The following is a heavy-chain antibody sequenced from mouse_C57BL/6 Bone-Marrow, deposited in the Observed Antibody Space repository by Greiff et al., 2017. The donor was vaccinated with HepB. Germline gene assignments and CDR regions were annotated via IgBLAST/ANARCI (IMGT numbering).Heavy chain of an antibody. CDR1: GFTFSDYY. D-gene: IGHD1-1*01. Sequence: VQLKESGGGLVQPGGSLKLSCAASGFTFSDYYMYWVRQTPEKRLEWVAYISNGGGSTYYPDTVKGRFTISRDNAKNTLYLQMSRLKSEDTAMYYCARRIATVVEYFDVWGTGTTVTVSS. CDR3: ARRIATVVEYFDV. V-gene: IGHV5-12*01. J-gene: IGHJ1*03. CDR2: ISNGGGST.